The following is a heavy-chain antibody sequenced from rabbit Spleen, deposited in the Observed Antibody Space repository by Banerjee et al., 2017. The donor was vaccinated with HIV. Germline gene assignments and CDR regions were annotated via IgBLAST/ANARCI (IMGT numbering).Heavy chain of an antibody. CDR1: GFSFSSSDY. CDR2: IAGSSSDFT. CDR3: ARDTGSSFSSYGMDL. V-gene: IGHV1S40*01. J-gene: IGHJ6*01. D-gene: IGHD8-1*01. Sequence: QSSEESGGDLVKPGASLTLTCTASGFSFSSSDYMCWVRQAPGKGLEWISCIAGSSSDFTYSATWAKGRFTCSKTSSTTVTLQMTSLTVADTATYFCARDTGSSFSSYGMDLWGPGTLVTVS.